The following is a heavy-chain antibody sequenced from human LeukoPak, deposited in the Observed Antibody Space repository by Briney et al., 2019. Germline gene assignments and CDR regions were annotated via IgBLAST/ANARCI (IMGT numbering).Heavy chain of an antibody. Sequence: SETLSLTCTVSGGSTSSYYWSWIRQPPGKGLEWIGYIYYSGSTNYNPSLKSRVTISVDTSKNQFSLKLSSVTAADTAVYYCATGRNVLVPAAHFQHWGQGTLVTVSS. CDR1: GGSTSSYY. D-gene: IGHD2-2*01. CDR3: ATGRNVLVPAAHFQH. CDR2: IYYSGST. J-gene: IGHJ1*01. V-gene: IGHV4-59*01.